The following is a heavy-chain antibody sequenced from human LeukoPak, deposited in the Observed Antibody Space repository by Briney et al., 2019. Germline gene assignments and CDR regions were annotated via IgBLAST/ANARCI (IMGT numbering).Heavy chain of an antibody. D-gene: IGHD2-15*01. CDR2: INAGNGNT. V-gene: IGHV1-3*01. CDR1: GYTFTSYA. CDR3: ARPYCSGGSCYSPYYYGMDV. Sequence: ASVKVSCKASGYTFTSYAMHWVRQAPGQRLEWMGWINAGNGNTKYSQKFQGRVTITRDTSASTAYMELSGLRSEDTAVYYCARPYCSGGSCYSPYYYGMDVWGQGTTVTVSS. J-gene: IGHJ6*02.